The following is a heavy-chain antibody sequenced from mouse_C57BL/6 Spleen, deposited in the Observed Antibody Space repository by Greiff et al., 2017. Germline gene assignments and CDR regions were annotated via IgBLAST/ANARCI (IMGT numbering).Heavy chain of an antibody. V-gene: IGHV5-4*01. CDR1: GFTFSSYA. J-gene: IGHJ2*01. CDR3: AGEAPTVVYFDY. Sequence: DVHLVESGGGLVKPGGSLKLSCAASGFTFSSYAMSWVRQTPEKRLEWVATISDGGSYTYYPANVKGRFTISSDNAKHTLYLQMSHLKSEDTAMYYCAGEAPTVVYFDYWGQGTTRTVSS. CDR2: ISDGGSYT. D-gene: IGHD1-1*01.